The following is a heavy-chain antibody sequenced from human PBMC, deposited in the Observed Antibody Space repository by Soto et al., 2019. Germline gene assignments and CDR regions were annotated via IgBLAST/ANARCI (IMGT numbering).Heavy chain of an antibody. Sequence: QITLKESGPTLVKHTQTLTLTCTFSGFSLSSTRMAVGWIRQPPGKALEWLALIYWDDDKRYSPFLKSRLTITKDTSKDHMVLTRSHMDPVDTARYDCAHIVVAGVGYYFDYWGQGTLVTVSS. J-gene: IGHJ4*02. CDR3: AHIVVAGVGYYFDY. CDR1: GFSLSSTRMA. V-gene: IGHV2-5*02. CDR2: IYWDDDK. D-gene: IGHD6-19*01.